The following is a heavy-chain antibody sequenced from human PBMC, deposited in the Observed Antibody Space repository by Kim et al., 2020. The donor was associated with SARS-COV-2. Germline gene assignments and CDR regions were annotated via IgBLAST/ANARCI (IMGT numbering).Heavy chain of an antibody. J-gene: IGHJ6*01. D-gene: IGHD4-4*01. Sequence: GGSLRLSCAVSGFSYGDSYMGWIRQTPGARLEWVSYITSTGNSRYYSEPVEGRFTISRDNAKNSLSLAMSILLAQDTVTYYCVRGRALPRKRLGYSSVW. V-gene: IGHV3-11*01. CDR3: VRGRALPRKRLGYSSV. CDR1: GFSYGDSY. CDR2: ITSTGNSR.